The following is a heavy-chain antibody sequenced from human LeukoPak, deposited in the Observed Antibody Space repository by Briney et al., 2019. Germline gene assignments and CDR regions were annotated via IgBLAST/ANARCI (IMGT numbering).Heavy chain of an antibody. J-gene: IGHJ4*02. CDR3: ARGTHIVVVPAAIVYFDY. D-gene: IGHD2-2*02. CDR2: INPNSGGT. V-gene: IGHV1-2*02. Sequence: GASVKVSCKASGYTFTSYGISWVRQAPGQGLEWMGWINPNSGGTNYAQKFQGRVTMTRDTSISTAYMELSRLRSDDTAVYYCARGTHIVVVPAAIVYFDYWGQGTLVTVSS. CDR1: GYTFTSYG.